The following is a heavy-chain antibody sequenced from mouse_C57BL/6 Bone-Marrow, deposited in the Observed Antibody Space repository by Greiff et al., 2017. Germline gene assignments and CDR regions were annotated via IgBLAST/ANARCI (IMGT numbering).Heavy chain of an antibody. Sequence: VQLQQSGPELVKPGASVKISCKASGYSFTGYYMNWVKQSPEKSLEWIGEINPSTGGTTYNQKFKAKATLTVDKSSSTAYMQLKSLTSEDSAVYYCARRGPRPAWCADWGQGRLVTVSA. V-gene: IGHV1-42*01. CDR2: INPSTGGT. CDR3: ARRGPRPAWCAD. J-gene: IGHJ3*01. D-gene: IGHD3-3*01. CDR1: GYSFTGYY.